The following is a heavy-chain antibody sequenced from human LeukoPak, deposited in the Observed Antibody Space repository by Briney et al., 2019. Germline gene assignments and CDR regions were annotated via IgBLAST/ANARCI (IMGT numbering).Heavy chain of an antibody. CDR1: GGSISSSTYF. V-gene: IGHV4-39*01. J-gene: IGHJ6*03. CDR3: ASERGDPNYYYYYMDV. D-gene: IGHD1-1*01. Sequence: SETLSLTCSVSGGSISSSTYFWGWIRQPPGKGLEWIGTIYHTGTTYYNPSLQSRVTISVDTSKNQFSLKLSSVTAADTAVYYCASERGDPNYYYYYMDVWGKGTTVTVSS. CDR2: IYHTGTT.